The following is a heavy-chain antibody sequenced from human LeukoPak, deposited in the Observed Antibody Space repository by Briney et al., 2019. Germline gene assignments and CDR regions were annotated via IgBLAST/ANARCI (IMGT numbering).Heavy chain of an antibody. Sequence: SETLSLTCTVSGVSISGYYWSWIRQPPGKGLEWVGYIYTGGTANYNPSLKSRVTMSVDTSKNQFSLKLNSVTAADTAVYYCARSIPAPKQFQYWGQGTLVTVSS. D-gene: IGHD2-2*01. V-gene: IGHV4-4*09. CDR1: GVSISGYY. CDR2: IYTGGTA. CDR3: ARSIPAPKQFQY. J-gene: IGHJ4*02.